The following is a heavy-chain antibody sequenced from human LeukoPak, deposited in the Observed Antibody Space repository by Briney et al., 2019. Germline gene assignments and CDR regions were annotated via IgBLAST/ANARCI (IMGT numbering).Heavy chain of an antibody. D-gene: IGHD1-1*01. J-gene: IGHJ3*02. CDR3: ARSTTGTDHAFDI. V-gene: IGHV3-21*01. CDR1: GFTFSSYS. Sequence: GGSLRLSCAASGFTFSSYSINWVRQAPGKGLDWVSSISSSSIYIYYADSVKGRFTISRDNAKNSLYLQMNSLRAEDTAVYYCARSTTGTDHAFDIWGQGTMVTVSS. CDR2: ISSSSIYI.